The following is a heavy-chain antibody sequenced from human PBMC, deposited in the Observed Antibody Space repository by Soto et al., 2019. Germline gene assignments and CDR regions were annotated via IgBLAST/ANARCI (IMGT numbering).Heavy chain of an antibody. Sequence: QVQLVQSGAAVKKPGASVKVSCKASGYTFTSYGISWVRQAPGQGLEWRGWISANNGKTNYAQKLQGRVTMTTDTTTSTAEMEMRSLRSDGTAVYYGAREYYYGSGGAYWGQGTLVTFSS. J-gene: IGHJ4*02. CDR3: AREYYYGSGGAY. CDR1: GYTFTSYG. D-gene: IGHD3-10*01. V-gene: IGHV1-18*01. CDR2: ISANNGKT.